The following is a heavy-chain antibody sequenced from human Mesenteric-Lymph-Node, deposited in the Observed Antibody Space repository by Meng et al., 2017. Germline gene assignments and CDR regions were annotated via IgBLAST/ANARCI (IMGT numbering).Heavy chain of an antibody. Sequence: GESLKISCEASGFTFNSHWMHWVRQAPGKGLVWVSRLSGDGSTTTYADSVKGRFTISRDNAKNTLYLQMNSLRAEDTAVYYCARDTWGSKEGGYYHGLDVWGQGTTVTVSS. CDR3: ARDTWGSKEGGYYHGLDV. CDR1: GFTFNSHW. J-gene: IGHJ6*02. D-gene: IGHD3-16*01. V-gene: IGHV3-74*01. CDR2: LSGDGSTT.